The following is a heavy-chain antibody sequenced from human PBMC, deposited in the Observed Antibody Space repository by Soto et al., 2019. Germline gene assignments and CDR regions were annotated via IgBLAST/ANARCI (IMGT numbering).Heavy chain of an antibody. V-gene: IGHV1-2*02. D-gene: IGHD1-7*01. J-gene: IGHJ3*01. CDR2: INPNTGDT. Sequence: QVHLVQSGAEVKKPGASVKVSCQASGYTFIGHNLHWVRQAPGQGLEWMGRINPNTGDTIFKQDFQGRVTMTSDTSIRTAYMELTRLRSDDTAVYFCARERHMNSPSDGLDLWGQGTMVSVSS. CDR1: GYTFIGHN. CDR3: ARERHMNSPSDGLDL.